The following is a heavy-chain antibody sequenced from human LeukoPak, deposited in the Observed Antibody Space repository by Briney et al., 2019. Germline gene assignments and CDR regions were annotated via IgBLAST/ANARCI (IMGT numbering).Heavy chain of an antibody. J-gene: IGHJ4*02. V-gene: IGHV4-39*01. CDR2: IYFSGGT. CDR1: GDSISSSNCY. CDR3: ARGLNDSWTGENY. Sequence: SETLSLTCTVSGDSISSSNCYWGWIRQPPGKGLEWIGSIYFSGGTYYNASLKSRVTISVDTSKNQFSLKLSSVTAADTAVYYCARGLNDSWTGENYWGQGTLVTVSS. D-gene: IGHD3-3*01.